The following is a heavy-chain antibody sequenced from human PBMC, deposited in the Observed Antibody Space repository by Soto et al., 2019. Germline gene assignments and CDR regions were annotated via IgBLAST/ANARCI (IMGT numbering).Heavy chain of an antibody. CDR1: GFTFSFYH. Sequence: EVPLVENGGGLMQPGGSLRLSCADSGFTFSFYHMSWVRQAPGKGLEWVSAVHSDFKTYYSDSVKGRFTISRDNSKNTQYLPMHHLGADDTAVYYCVIVDTSNSAWLPGDYWGQGTLVTVAS. CDR2: VHSDFKT. J-gene: IGHJ4*02. CDR3: VIVDTSNSAWLPGDY. V-gene: IGHV3-53*02. D-gene: IGHD3-22*01.